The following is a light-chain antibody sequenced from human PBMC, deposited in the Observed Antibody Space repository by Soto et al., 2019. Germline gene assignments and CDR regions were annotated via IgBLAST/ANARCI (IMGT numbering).Light chain of an antibody. Sequence: QSALTQPASVSGSPGQSITISCTGTSSDVGGYNYVSWYQQHPGKAPKLMIYDVSNRPSGVSNRFSGSKSGNTASLTISGLQAEDEADYYCSSYTSSSRRVFVTGTKLTVL. CDR3: SSYTSSSRRV. J-gene: IGLJ1*01. CDR1: SSDVGGYNY. V-gene: IGLV2-14*01. CDR2: DVS.